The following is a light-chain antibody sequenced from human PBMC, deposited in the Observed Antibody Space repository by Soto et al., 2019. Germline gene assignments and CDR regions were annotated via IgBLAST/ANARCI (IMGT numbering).Light chain of an antibody. CDR2: DAS. CDR1: QSVSSH. Sequence: PGERATLSCWASQSVSSHLAWYQQKAGQAPRLLIYDASNRATGIPARFSGSGSGTDFFLTISSLEPEDFAVYYCRQYNNWPITFGQGTRLEIK. J-gene: IGKJ5*01. V-gene: IGKV3-11*01. CDR3: RQYNNWPIT.